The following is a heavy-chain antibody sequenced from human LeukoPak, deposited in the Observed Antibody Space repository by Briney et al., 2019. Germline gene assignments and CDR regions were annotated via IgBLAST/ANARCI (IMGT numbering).Heavy chain of an antibody. CDR1: GFTFSSYS. CDR2: ISSSSSYI. D-gene: IGHD2-15*01. CDR3: ARGLAATLRVGFDY. Sequence: GGSLRLSCAASGFTFSSYSMNWVRQAPGKGLEWVSSISSSSSYIYYADSVKGRFTISRDNAKNSLYLQMNSLRAEDTAVYYYARGLAATLRVGFDYWGQGTLVTVSS. J-gene: IGHJ4*02. V-gene: IGHV3-21*01.